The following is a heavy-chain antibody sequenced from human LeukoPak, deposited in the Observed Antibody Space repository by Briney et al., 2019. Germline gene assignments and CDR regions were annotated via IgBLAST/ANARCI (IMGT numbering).Heavy chain of an antibody. CDR2: INSDGSTT. Sequence: PGGSLRLSCAASGFTFSSYWMHWVRQAPGEGPVWVSRINSDGSTTSYVDSVKGRFTISRDNAKNPLYLQRNSLRAEDTAVYYCVISPYYYDGSGGGWGQGTLVTVSS. CDR3: VISPYYYDGSGGG. J-gene: IGHJ4*02. D-gene: IGHD3-22*01. V-gene: IGHV3-74*01. CDR1: GFTFSSYW.